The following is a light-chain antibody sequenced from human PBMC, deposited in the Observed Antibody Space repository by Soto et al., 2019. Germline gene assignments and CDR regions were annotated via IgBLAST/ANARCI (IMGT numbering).Light chain of an antibody. CDR2: WAS. V-gene: IGKV4-1*01. J-gene: IGKJ1*01. Sequence: DIVMTQSPDSLAVSLGERATINCKSSQRVLYSSNNKNYLAWYQQRPGQPPNLLIYWASTRESGVPDLVSGSGSGTDFPLTISSLQVEHVASDYCQQYFSFPWTFGQGTKVEIK. CDR3: QQYFSFPWT. CDR1: QRVLYSSNNKNY.